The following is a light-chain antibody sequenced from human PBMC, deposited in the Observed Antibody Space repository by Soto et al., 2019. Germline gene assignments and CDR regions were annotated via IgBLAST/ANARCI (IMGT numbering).Light chain of an antibody. V-gene: IGLV2-14*01. CDR2: EVS. Sequence: QSALTQPASLSGSPGQSITISCTGTSSDVGGYNYVSWYQQHPGKAPKLMIYEVSNRPSGVSNRFSGSKSGNTASLTISGLQAEDEADYYCSSYTSSSTIGVFGTGTKVTVL. CDR3: SSYTSSSTIGV. CDR1: SSDVGGYNY. J-gene: IGLJ1*01.